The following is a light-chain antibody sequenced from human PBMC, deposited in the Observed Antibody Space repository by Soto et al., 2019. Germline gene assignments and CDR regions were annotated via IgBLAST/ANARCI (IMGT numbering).Light chain of an antibody. CDR1: TSNIGAGYD. CDR3: QSSDSSLSGLWV. J-gene: IGLJ3*02. CDR2: GTN. V-gene: IGLV1-40*01. Sequence: QSVLTQPPSVSGAPGQRVTISCTGSTSNIGAGYDVHWYQQLPGTAPKLLIHGTNIRPSGVPDRFSGSKSGTSASLAITGLQAEDEADYYCQSSDSSLSGLWVFGGGTKLTVL.